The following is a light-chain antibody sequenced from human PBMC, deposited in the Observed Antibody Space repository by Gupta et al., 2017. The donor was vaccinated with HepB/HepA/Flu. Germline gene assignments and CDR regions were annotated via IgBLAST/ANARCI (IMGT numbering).Light chain of an antibody. V-gene: IGLV3-19*01. CDR2: GKN. CDR3: NSRDSSGNHLV. J-gene: IGLJ2*01. CDR1: SLRSYY. Sequence: SELTQDPAVSVALGQTVRITCQGDSLRSYYASWYQQKPGQAPVLVIYGKNNRPSGIPDRFSGSSSGNTASLTLTGAQAEDEADYYCNSRDSSGNHLVFGGGTKLTVL.